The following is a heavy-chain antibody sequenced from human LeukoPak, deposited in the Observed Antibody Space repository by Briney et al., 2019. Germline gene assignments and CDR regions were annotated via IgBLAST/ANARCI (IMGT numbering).Heavy chain of an antibody. V-gene: IGHV4-59*01. J-gene: IGHJ3*02. CDR2: IYYSGST. Sequence: PSETLSLTCTVSGGSISSYYWSWIRQPPGKGLEWIGYIYYSGSTNYNPSLKSRVTISVDMSKNQFSLKLNSVTAADTAVYYCARNLRYFDWLPLYAFDIWGPGTMVTVSS. D-gene: IGHD3-9*01. CDR1: GGSISSYY. CDR3: ARNLRYFDWLPLYAFDI.